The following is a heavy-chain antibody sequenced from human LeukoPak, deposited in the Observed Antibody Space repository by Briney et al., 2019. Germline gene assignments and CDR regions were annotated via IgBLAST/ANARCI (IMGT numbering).Heavy chain of an antibody. CDR2: ISGSGGST. CDR3: AKGQNSGSGSYQYNWFDP. Sequence: GGSLRLSCAASGFTFSSYAMSWVRQAPGKGLEWVSAISGSGGSTYYAGSVKDRFTISRDNSKNTVFLQMNTLRAEDTAVYYCAKGQNSGSGSYQYNWFDPWGQGTLVTVSS. D-gene: IGHD3-10*01. V-gene: IGHV3-23*01. CDR1: GFTFSSYA. J-gene: IGHJ5*02.